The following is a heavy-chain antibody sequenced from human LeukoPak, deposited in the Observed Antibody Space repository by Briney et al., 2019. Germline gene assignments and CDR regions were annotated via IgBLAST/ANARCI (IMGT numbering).Heavy chain of an antibody. CDR2: LTGSGGNT. J-gene: IGHJ4*02. CDR3: AKSRVGYDY. Sequence: GGSLRLSRAASGFTFSSYVMSWVRQAPGQGLEWVSTLTGSGGNTYYADSVKGRFTISRDNSKNTLYLQMNSLRAEDTAVYYCAKSRVGYDYWGQGTLVTVSS. V-gene: IGHV3-23*01. CDR1: GFTFSSYV. D-gene: IGHD1-26*01.